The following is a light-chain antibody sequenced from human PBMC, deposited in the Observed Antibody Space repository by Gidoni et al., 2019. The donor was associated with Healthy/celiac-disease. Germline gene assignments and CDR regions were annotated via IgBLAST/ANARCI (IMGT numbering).Light chain of an antibody. V-gene: IGLV3-21*02. Sequence: SYVLTQPHSVSVAPGQTASITWGGNNIGSKSVHWYQKKPGQAPVLVVYDYSDRPSGIPARFSGSNSGTTATLTISMVEAVDEADYSCQVWDSSSDHPVFGTGTKVTVL. CDR2: DYS. J-gene: IGLJ1*01. CDR3: QVWDSSSDHPV. CDR1: NIGSKS.